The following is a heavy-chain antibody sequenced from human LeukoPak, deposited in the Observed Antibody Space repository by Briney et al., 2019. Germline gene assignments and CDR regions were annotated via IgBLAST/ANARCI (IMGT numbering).Heavy chain of an antibody. CDR2: FYTSGST. J-gene: IGHJ4*02. V-gene: IGHV4-61*02. CDR3: ARDSGVSAYSSSWGFDY. D-gene: IGHD6-13*01. Sequence: SETLSLTCTVSGGSINSGNYYWYWIRQPAGKGLEWSGRFYTSGSTNYNPSLKSRVTMSVDTSKNQFSLRLSSVTAADTAVYYCARDSGVSAYSSSWGFDYWGQGTLVTVSS. CDR1: GGSINSGNYY.